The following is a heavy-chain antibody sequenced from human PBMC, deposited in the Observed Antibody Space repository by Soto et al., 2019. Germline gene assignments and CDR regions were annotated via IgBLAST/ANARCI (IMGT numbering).Heavy chain of an antibody. J-gene: IGHJ6*02. CDR3: ARQNWLDTTGYVVGRDYHGLDV. CDR2: VYYSGNT. V-gene: IGHV4-59*01. CDR1: GGSISSYY. Sequence: SETLSLTCTVSGGSISSYYLSWIRQPPSKGLEWLGNVYYSGNTNYNPSFHSRVTISVDTSNKWFALKLSSVTAADTAVYYCARQNWLDTTGYVVGRDYHGLDVWGQGTTVTVSS. D-gene: IGHD3-22*01.